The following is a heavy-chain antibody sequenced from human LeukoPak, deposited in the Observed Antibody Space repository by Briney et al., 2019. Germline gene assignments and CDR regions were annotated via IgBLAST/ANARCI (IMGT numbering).Heavy chain of an antibody. D-gene: IGHD3-10*01. CDR2: IYHSGTT. CDR3: ARYDGSAKGGWFDP. CDR1: GDSISSGGYH. Sequence: SQTLSLTCTVSGDSISSGGYHWSWIRQHPGKGLEWIGYIYHSGTTYYNPSLKSRLTISIDTSNNQFSLKVSSVTAADTAMYFCARYDGSAKGGWFDPWGQGILVTVSS. V-gene: IGHV4-31*03. J-gene: IGHJ5*02.